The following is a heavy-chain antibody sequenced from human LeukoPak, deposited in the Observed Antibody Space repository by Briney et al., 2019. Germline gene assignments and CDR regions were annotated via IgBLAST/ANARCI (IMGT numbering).Heavy chain of an antibody. D-gene: IGHD3-3*01. V-gene: IGHV4-39*07. CDR2: IYYSGST. Sequence: SETLSLTCTVSGGSISSSSYYWGWIRQPPGKGLEWIGSIYYSGSTNYNPSLKSRVTISVDKSKNQFSLKLSSVTAADTAVYYCARAWSIDYYGMDVWGQGTTVTVSS. J-gene: IGHJ6*02. CDR1: GGSISSSSYY. CDR3: ARAWSIDYYGMDV.